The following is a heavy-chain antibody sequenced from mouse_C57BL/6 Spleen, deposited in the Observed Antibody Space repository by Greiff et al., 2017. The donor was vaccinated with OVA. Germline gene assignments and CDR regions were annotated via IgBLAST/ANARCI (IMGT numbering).Heavy chain of an antibody. CDR3: ALYYDYAWFAY. V-gene: IGHV3-6*01. D-gene: IGHD2-4*01. J-gene: IGHJ3*01. CDR1: GYSITSGYY. Sequence: ESGPGLVKPSQSLSLTCSVTGYSITSGYYWNWIRQFPGNKLEWMGYISYDGSNNYNPSLKNRISITRDTSKNQFFLKLNSVTTEDTATYYCALYYDYAWFAYWGQGTLVTVSA. CDR2: ISYDGSN.